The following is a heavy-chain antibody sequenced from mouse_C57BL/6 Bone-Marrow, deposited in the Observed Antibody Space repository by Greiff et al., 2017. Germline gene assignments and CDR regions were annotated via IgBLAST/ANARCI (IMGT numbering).Heavy chain of an antibody. CDR1: GYTFTSYW. CDR3: ARRDLPRGFAY. J-gene: IGHJ3*01. CDR2: INPSSGYT. Sequence: QVQLQQSGAELAKPGASVKLSCKASGYTFTSYWMHWVKQRPGQGLEWIGYINPSSGYTKYNQKFKDKATLTADTSSSTAYMQLSSLSYEDSAVYYCARRDLPRGFAYWGHGTLVTVSA. V-gene: IGHV1-7*01.